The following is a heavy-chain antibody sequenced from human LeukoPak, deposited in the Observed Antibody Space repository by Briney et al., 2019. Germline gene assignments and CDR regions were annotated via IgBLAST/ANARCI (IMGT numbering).Heavy chain of an antibody. J-gene: IGHJ4*02. CDR1: GFTFSTYG. Sequence: PGRSLRLSCAASGFTFSTYGMHWVRQAPGKGLEWVAVVWYDGSNKYYADSVKGRFTISRDNSKNTLYLQMNSPGAEDTAVYFCAKDRRDYHDSSGYHYGNFDYWGQGTLVTVSS. CDR3: AKDRRDYHDSSGYHYGNFDY. CDR2: VWYDGSNK. V-gene: IGHV3-33*06. D-gene: IGHD3-22*01.